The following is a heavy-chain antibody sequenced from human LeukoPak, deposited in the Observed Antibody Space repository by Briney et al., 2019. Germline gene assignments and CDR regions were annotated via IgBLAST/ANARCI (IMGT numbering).Heavy chain of an antibody. CDR3: ARGPTAARPVWGYYYYYMDV. CDR1: GYTFTSYG. J-gene: IGHJ6*03. V-gene: IGHV1-69*06. D-gene: IGHD6-6*01. Sequence: GASVKVSCKASGYTFTSYGISWVRQAPGQGLEWMGGIIPNFGTPNYAQKFQGRVTITADKSTSTAYMELSSLRSEDTAVYYCARGPTAARPVWGYYYYYMDVWGKGTTVTVSS. CDR2: IIPNFGTP.